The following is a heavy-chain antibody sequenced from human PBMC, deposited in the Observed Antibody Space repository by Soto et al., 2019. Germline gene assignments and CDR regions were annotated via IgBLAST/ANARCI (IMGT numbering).Heavy chain of an antibody. CDR2: TYHSGSI. J-gene: IGHJ6*02. CDR1: SGSINPADYF. V-gene: IGHV4-30-4*08. CDR3: AAVAPRTLTFPFYAVDV. D-gene: IGHD1-1*01. Sequence: SEALSLTCPVSSGSINPADYFWSWFRQTPGKCLEWIGYTYHSGSIYYNPSLKSRLTISVDTSKNQFSLKLSSVTAADTAVYYCAAVAPRTLTFPFYAVDVWGQGPTVT.